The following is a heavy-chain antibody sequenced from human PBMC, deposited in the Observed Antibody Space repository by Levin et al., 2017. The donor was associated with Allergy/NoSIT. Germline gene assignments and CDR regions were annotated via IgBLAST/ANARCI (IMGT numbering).Heavy chain of an antibody. CDR3: AKEGGYCSGGSCYSGSWYFDL. Sequence: GGSLRLSCAASGFTFDDYAMHWVRQAPGKGLEWVSGISWNSGSIGYADSVKGRFTISRDNAKNSLYLQMNSLRAEDTALYYCAKEGGYCSGGSCYSGSWYFDLWGRGTLVTVSS. J-gene: IGHJ2*01. V-gene: IGHV3-9*01. D-gene: IGHD2-15*01. CDR1: GFTFDDYA. CDR2: ISWNSGSI.